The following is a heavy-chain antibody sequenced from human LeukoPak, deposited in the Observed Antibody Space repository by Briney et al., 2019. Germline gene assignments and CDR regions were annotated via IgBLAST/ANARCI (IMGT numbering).Heavy chain of an antibody. J-gene: IGHJ4*02. D-gene: IGHD2-15*01. CDR3: ARVRSVVASTPTYFDY. Sequence: GGSLRPSCEASGFTVSSNYMSWVRQAPGKGLEWVSVIYSGGTTYYADSVKGRFTISRDNSKNTLYLQMNSLRAEDTAVYYCARVRSVVASTPTYFDYWGQGTLVTVSS. CDR2: IYSGGTT. CDR1: GFTVSSNY. V-gene: IGHV3-53*01.